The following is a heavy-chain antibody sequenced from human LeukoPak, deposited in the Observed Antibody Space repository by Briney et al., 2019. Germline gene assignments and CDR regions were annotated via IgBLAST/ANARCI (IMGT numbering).Heavy chain of an antibody. CDR3: AKDRVSRTLRYFDWLKGWAAFDI. Sequence: PGGSLRLSCAASGFTFSDYYMSWVRQAPGKGLEWVSAISGSGGSTYYADSVKGRFTISRDNSKNTLYLQMNSLRAEDTAVYYCAKDRVSRTLRYFDWLKGWAAFDIWGQGTMVTVSS. CDR1: GFTFSDYY. CDR2: ISGSGGST. J-gene: IGHJ3*02. V-gene: IGHV3-23*01. D-gene: IGHD3-9*01.